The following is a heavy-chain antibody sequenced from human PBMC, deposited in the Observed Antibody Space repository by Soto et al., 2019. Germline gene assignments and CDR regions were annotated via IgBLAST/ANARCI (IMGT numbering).Heavy chain of an antibody. J-gene: IGHJ4*01. CDR1: GGSISSNTFY. CDR3: AGQGAYGDLGRFYFDF. Sequence: SETLSLTCTVSGGSISSNTFYWGWIRQPPGKGLEWIGSIFYSGNTYYNPSLKSRVTTSVDTSKKESSLELTSVTAADTAVYYCAGQGAYGDLGRFYFDFWGHGILVTVSS. D-gene: IGHD4-17*01. CDR2: IFYSGNT. V-gene: IGHV4-39*01.